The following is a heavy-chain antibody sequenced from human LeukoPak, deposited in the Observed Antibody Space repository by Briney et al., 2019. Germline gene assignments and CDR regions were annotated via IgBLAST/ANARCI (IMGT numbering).Heavy chain of an antibody. CDR3: ARGYSYGYGDAFDI. D-gene: IGHD5-18*01. J-gene: IGHJ3*02. CDR2: IYYSGST. Sequence: PSETLSLTCTVSGGSISSYYWSWIRQPPGKGLEWIGYIYYSGSTNYNPSLKSRVTISVDTSKNQFSLKLSSVTAADTAVYYCARGYSYGYGDAFDIWGQGKMVTVSS. V-gene: IGHV4-59*01. CDR1: GGSISSYY.